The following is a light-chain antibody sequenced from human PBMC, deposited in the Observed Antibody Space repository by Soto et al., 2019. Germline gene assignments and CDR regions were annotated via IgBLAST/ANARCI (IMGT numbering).Light chain of an antibody. CDR2: SNN. V-gene: IGLV1-47*02. CDR3: GALDDSLSGPA. J-gene: IGLJ2*01. CDR1: TPNIGRNY. Sequence: QSALPQPPSASGTPGQWVTIACSGSTPNIGRNYVYWSQQLPGTAPKLLIYSNNQRPSGLPDRLSGSKSGTSASLAISGRLCEDEDDYYCGALDDSLSGPAFGGGTQLTVL.